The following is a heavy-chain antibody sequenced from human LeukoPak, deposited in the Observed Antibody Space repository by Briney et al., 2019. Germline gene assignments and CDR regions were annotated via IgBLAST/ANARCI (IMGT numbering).Heavy chain of an antibody. CDR3: ANPGSSSWPIDY. CDR1: GFTFSSYE. Sequence: GGSLRLSCAASGFTFSSYEMNWVRQAPGKGLEWVAFIRYDGSNKYYADSVKGRFTISRDNSKNTLYLQMNSLRAEDTAVYYCANPGSSSWPIDYWGQGTLVTVSS. D-gene: IGHD6-13*01. J-gene: IGHJ4*02. V-gene: IGHV3-30*02. CDR2: IRYDGSNK.